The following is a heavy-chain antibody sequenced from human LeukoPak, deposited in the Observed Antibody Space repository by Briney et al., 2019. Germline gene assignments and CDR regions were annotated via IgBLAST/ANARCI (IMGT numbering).Heavy chain of an antibody. Sequence: GGSLRLSCAASGFTFSSYWMSWVRQAPGKGLEWVANIKQDGSEKYYVDSVKGRFTISRDNAKNSLYLQMNSLRAEDTAVYYCASLPSPYYDDAFDIWGQGTMVTVSS. CDR1: GFTFSSYW. D-gene: IGHD3-3*01. CDR2: IKQDGSEK. J-gene: IGHJ3*02. V-gene: IGHV3-7*01. CDR3: ASLPSPYYDDAFDI.